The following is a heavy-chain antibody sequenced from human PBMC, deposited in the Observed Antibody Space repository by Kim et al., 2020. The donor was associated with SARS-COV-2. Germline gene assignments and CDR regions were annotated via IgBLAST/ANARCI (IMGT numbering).Heavy chain of an antibody. CDR2: ISSSNSYT. CDR3: ARVSEGGSSWYYFDA. D-gene: IGHD6-13*01. Sequence: GGSLRLSCAASGFTFSDYYMSWIRQAPGKGLEWVSYISSSNSYTNFADSVKGRFTISRDNAKNSLYLQMNSLRAEDTAMYYCARVSEGGSSWYYFDAWGQGTVVTVSS. CDR1: GFTFSDYY. J-gene: IGHJ4*02. V-gene: IGHV3-11*05.